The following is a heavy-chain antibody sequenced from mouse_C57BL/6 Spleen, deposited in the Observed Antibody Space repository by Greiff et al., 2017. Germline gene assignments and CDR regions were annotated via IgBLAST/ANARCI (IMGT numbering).Heavy chain of an antibody. CDR3: ARDHYYGSIPAMDY. V-gene: IGHV5-4*01. Sequence: EVNVVESGGGLVKPGGSLKLSCAASGFTFSSYAMSWVRQTPEKRLEWVATISDGGSYTYYPDNVKGRFTISRDNAKNNLYLQMSHLKSEDTAMYYCARDHYYGSIPAMDYWGQGTSVTVSS. CDR1: GFTFSSYA. J-gene: IGHJ4*01. D-gene: IGHD1-1*01. CDR2: ISDGGSYT.